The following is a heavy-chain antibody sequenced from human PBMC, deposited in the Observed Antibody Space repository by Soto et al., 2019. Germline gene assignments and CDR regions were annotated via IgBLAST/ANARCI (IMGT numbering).Heavy chain of an antibody. Sequence: QVQLVESGGGVVQPGRSLRLACAASGFTFSSSGMHWVRQAPGKGLEWVAVISYDGSNKYYADSVKGRFTISRDNSKNTLYLQMSSLRAEDTAVYYCAKRYSSGWYYFDDWSQGTLVTVSS. D-gene: IGHD6-19*01. CDR2: ISYDGSNK. V-gene: IGHV3-30*18. J-gene: IGHJ4*02. CDR3: AKRYSSGWYYFDD. CDR1: GFTFSSSG.